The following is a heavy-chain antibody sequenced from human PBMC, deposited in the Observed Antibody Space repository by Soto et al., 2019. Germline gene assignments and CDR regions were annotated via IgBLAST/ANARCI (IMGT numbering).Heavy chain of an antibody. CDR2: IIPMIGAT. J-gene: IGHJ3*02. V-gene: IGHV1-69*06. Sequence: SVKVSCKASGGTFSDYTMSWLRQAPGRGLEWMGVIIPMIGATNNAQKLKGRLTITSDKSTGTVYMELNSLRSDETAVYYCARYWSAGTPYGAFDXWGQGTEVTVS. CDR1: GGTFSDYT. CDR3: ARYWSAGTPYGAFDX. D-gene: IGHD2-15*01.